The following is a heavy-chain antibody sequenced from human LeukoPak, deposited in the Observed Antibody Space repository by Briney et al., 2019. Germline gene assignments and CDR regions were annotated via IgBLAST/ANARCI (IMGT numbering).Heavy chain of an antibody. CDR1: GGTSSSYA. CDR3: ATGSYSSGWYGLG. D-gene: IGHD6-19*01. J-gene: IGHJ4*02. Sequence: SVKVSCKASGGTSSSYAISWVRQAPGQGLEWMGRIIPIFGTANYAQKFQGRVTITTDESTSTAYMELSSLRSEDTAVYYCATGSYSSGWYGLGWGQGTLVTVSS. CDR2: IIPIFGTA. V-gene: IGHV1-69*05.